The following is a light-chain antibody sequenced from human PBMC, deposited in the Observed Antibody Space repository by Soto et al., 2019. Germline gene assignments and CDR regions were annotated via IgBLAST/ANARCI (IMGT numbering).Light chain of an antibody. Sequence: DIQMTQSPSTLSASVRDRVTVTCRASQGISASLAWFQQRPGKAPKLLIYDVSSLESGVPSRFSGSGSGTEFTLTISSLQPDDFATYYCQQYSTFWTFGQGTKVEI. CDR3: QQYSTFWT. V-gene: IGKV1-5*01. CDR1: QGISAS. CDR2: DVS. J-gene: IGKJ1*01.